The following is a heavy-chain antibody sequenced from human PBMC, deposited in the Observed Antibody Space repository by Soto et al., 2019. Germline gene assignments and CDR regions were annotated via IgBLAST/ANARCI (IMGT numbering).Heavy chain of an antibody. Sequence: QVQLPQSGAGLLTPSETLSLTCAVYGGSFSGYYWSWIRQPPGQGLEWIGEINHSGSTNDNPSLMSRVTISVDTAKNRFSLKMSSVTAADTAVYYCARGVYSSSWVDYWGQGTLVTVTS. V-gene: IGHV4-34*01. J-gene: IGHJ4*02. D-gene: IGHD6-6*01. CDR3: ARGVYSSSWVDY. CDR1: GGSFSGYY. CDR2: INHSGST.